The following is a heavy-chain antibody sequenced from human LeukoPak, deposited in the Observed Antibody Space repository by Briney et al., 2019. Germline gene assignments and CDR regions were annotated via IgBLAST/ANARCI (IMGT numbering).Heavy chain of an antibody. Sequence: ASVKVSCKASGYTFTSYNMHWVRRAPGQGLEWMGTINPSGGSTTYAQKFQGRVTMTRDTPTSTVYMELSSLRSEETAVYYCARGSDKGGWNSFDYWGRGTLVTVSS. J-gene: IGHJ4*02. CDR1: GYTFTSYN. V-gene: IGHV1-46*01. CDR3: ARGSDKGGWNSFDY. CDR2: INPSGGST. D-gene: IGHD1/OR15-1a*01.